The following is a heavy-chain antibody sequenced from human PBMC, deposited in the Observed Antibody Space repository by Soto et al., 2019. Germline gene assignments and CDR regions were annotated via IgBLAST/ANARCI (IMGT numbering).Heavy chain of an antibody. Sequence: XXTLSLPFTVCGGSISRCYWRWILQPPGKGLESIGYIYYSGSTNYNPSLKSRVTISVDTSKNQFSLKLSSVTAADTAVYYCARRYGSCFGYWGQGTLVTVSS. CDR1: GGSISRCY. CDR2: IYYSGST. CDR3: ARRYGSCFGY. V-gene: IGHV4-59*08. D-gene: IGHD5-18*01. J-gene: IGHJ4*02.